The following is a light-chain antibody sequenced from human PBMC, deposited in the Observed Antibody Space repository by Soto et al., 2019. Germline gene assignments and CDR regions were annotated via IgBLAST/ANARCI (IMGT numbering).Light chain of an antibody. CDR3: QHYTSYSEA. Sequence: DIQMTQSPSTLSGSVGDRVTITCRASQTISSWLAWYQQKPGKAPKLLIYKESTLKSVVPSRFSGSGSGTEFTLTISSLQPDDFATYYCQHYTSYSEAFGQGTKVELK. J-gene: IGKJ1*01. V-gene: IGKV1-5*03. CDR2: KES. CDR1: QTISSW.